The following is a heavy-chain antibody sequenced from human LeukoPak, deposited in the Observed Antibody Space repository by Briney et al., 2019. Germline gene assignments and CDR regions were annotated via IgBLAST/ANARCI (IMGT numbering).Heavy chain of an antibody. J-gene: IGHJ4*02. CDR2: IYYSGST. CDR3: ARAVTAYYFDY. CDR1: GGSISSYY. V-gene: IGHV4-59*01. Sequence: SETLSLTCTVSGGSISSYYWSWIRQPPGKGLEWIGYIYYSGSTNYNPSLKSRVTISVDTSKNQFSLKLSSVTAADTAVYYCARAVTAYYFDYWGQGTLATVSS. D-gene: IGHD2-21*02.